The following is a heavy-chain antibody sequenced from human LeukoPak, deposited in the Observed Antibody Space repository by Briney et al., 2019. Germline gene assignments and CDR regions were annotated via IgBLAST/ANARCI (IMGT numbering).Heavy chain of an antibody. V-gene: IGHV3-11*01. CDR3: ARARGYGSNLRFVY. CDR1: GFTFSDYY. Sequence: GGSLRLSCAASGFTFSDYYMSWIRQSPGKGLEWVSYISTSGSTIYYADSVKGRFTISRDNAKKSLYLQMNSLRAEDTEDTAVYYCARARGYGSNLRFVYWGQGTLVTVSS. CDR2: ISTSGSTI. J-gene: IGHJ4*02. D-gene: IGHD4-23*01.